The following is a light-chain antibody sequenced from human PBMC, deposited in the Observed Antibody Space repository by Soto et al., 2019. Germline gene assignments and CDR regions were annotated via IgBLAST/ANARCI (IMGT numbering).Light chain of an antibody. J-gene: IGKJ1*01. Sequence: EIVITQSPATLSASPGSGATLSCRTSQSVGSNLAWYQQRPGQAPRLLIYGASTRATDIPGRFSGGGSGTEFTLTISTLQPEDFATYFCQYYGSWPPWGFGQGTRV. CDR3: QYYGSWPPWG. CDR1: QSVGSN. V-gene: IGKV3-15*01. CDR2: GAS.